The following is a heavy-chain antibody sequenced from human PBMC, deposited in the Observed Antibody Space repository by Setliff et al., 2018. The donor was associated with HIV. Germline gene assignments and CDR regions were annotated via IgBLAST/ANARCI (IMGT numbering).Heavy chain of an antibody. CDR2: ISGYNRIT. CDR3: ARGGIYCGNDGCHRYFFDF. J-gene: IGHJ4*02. D-gene: IGHD2-21*01. CDR1: GYIFSNFG. Sequence: ASVKVSCKSVGYIFSNFGFTWVRQAPGQGLEWMGYISGYNRITFYAQKFQGRVTLTTDISTVTAYMEVRGLTSDDTAVYYCARGGIYCGNDGCHRYFFDFWGQGTLVTVSS. V-gene: IGHV1-18*01.